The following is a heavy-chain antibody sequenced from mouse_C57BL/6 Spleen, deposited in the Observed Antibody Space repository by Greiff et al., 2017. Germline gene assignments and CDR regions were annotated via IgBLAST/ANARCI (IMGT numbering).Heavy chain of an antibody. D-gene: IGHD1-1*01. J-gene: IGHJ1*03. CDR2: IYPGSGST. CDR3: ARGNYYGSSYEYVDV. CDR1: GYTFTSYW. V-gene: IGHV1-55*01. Sequence: QVQLQQPGAELVKPGASVKMSCKASGYTFTSYWITWVKQRPGQGLEWIGDIYPGSGSTNDNEKFKSKATLTVDTSSITAYMQLSSLTSEDSAVYYCARGNYYGSSYEYVDVWGTGTTVTVSS.